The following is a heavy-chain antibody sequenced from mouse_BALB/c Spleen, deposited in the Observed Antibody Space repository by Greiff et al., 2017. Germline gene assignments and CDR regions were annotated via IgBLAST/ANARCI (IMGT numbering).Heavy chain of an antibody. Sequence: VQLQQSGAELVRPGSSVKISCKASGYAFSSYWMHWVKQRPGQGLEWIGAIYPGNSDTSYNQKFKGKAKLTAVTSTSTAYMELSSLTNEDSAVYYCTRYGNWYFDVWGAGTTVTVSS. CDR2: IYPGNSDT. CDR3: TRYGNWYFDV. J-gene: IGHJ1*01. CDR1: GYAFSSYW. V-gene: IGHV1-5*01. D-gene: IGHD2-1*01.